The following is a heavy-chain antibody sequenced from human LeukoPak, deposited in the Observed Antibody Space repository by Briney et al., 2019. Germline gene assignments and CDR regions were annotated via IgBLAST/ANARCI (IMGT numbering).Heavy chain of an antibody. J-gene: IGHJ5*02. Sequence: GGSLRLSCAASGFTFSSYAMSWVRQAPGKGLEWVSAISGSGGSTYYADSVKGRFTISRDNSKNTLYLQMSSLSAEDTALYSRANLFSHWFDPWGQGPLVTVSS. CDR1: GFTFSSYA. CDR3: ANLFSHWFDP. CDR2: ISGSGGST. V-gene: IGHV3-23*01. D-gene: IGHD3-10*02.